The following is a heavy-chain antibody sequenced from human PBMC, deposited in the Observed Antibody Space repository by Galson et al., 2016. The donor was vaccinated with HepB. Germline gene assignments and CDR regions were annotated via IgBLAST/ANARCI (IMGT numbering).Heavy chain of an antibody. D-gene: IGHD4-17*01. CDR1: GFTFSSYW. CDR2: INSDGSDT. Sequence: SLRLSCAASGFTFSSYWMHWVRQAPGKGLVWVSRINSDGSDTTYADSVKGRFTISRDNAKNTLYLQMNTLGVEDTAVHYCARLQTRYGDPDTFDIWGQGTVVTVSS. V-gene: IGHV3-74*01. CDR3: ARLQTRYGDPDTFDI. J-gene: IGHJ3*02.